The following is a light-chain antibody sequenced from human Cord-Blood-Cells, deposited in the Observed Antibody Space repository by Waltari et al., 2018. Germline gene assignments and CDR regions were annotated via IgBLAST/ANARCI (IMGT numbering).Light chain of an antibody. V-gene: IGLV2-14*01. J-gene: IGLJ2*01. CDR1: SSDVGGYNY. CDR2: DVS. CDR3: SSYTSSSTVV. Sequence: QSALTQPASVSGSPGQSIPLSCTGTSSDVGGYNYVSWYQQHPGKAPKRMIYDVSNRPSGVSNRFSGSKSGNTASLTISGLQAEDEADYYCSSYTSSSTVVFGGGTKLTVL.